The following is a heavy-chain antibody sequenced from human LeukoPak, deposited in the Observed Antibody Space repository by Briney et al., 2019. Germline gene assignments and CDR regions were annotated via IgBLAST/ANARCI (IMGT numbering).Heavy chain of an antibody. CDR2: MNPNSGNT. CDR1: GYTFTSYD. D-gene: IGHD3-10*01. CDR3: ARDAPGLLLCFGERSRGFYYYGMDV. V-gene: IGHV1-8*01. Sequence: ASVKVSCKASGYTFTSYDINWVRQATGQGLEWMGWMNPNSGNTGYAQKFQGRVTMTRNTSISTAYMELSSLRSEDTAVYYCARDAPGLLLCFGERSRGFYYYGMDVWGQGTTVTVSS. J-gene: IGHJ6*02.